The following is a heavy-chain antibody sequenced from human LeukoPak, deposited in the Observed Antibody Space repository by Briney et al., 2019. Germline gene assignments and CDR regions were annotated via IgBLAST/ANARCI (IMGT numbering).Heavy chain of an antibody. Sequence: GGSLRLSCAASGFTFSEAWMSWVRRAPGKGLEWVGRIQSITDGGTTDYAAPVKGRFTISRDDSKNTLYLQLNSLKTEDTAMYYCTIDYDYAWGSYRLGYWGQGTLVTVSS. V-gene: IGHV3-15*01. J-gene: IGHJ4*02. D-gene: IGHD3-16*02. CDR3: TIDYDYAWGSYRLGY. CDR1: GFTFSEAW. CDR2: IQSITDGGTT.